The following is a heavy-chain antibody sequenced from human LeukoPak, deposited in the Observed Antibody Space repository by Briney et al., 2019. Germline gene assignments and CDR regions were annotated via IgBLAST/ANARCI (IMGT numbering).Heavy chain of an antibody. Sequence: GGSLRLSCTASGFIFNPYWMTWVRQAPGKGLEWVANIKHDGSDKYYVDSVNGRFTISRDNAKNSLYLQMNTLRAEDTAIYYCATFSGAHHKTFDSWGQGTLVTVSS. J-gene: IGHJ4*02. CDR1: GFIFNPYW. CDR2: IKHDGSDK. D-gene: IGHD1-14*01. CDR3: ATFSGAHHKTFDS. V-gene: IGHV3-7*01.